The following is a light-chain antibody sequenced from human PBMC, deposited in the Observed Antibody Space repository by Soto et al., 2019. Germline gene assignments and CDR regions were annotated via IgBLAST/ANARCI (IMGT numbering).Light chain of an antibody. CDR3: CSYAGRTTWV. CDR2: EGN. Sequence: QSALTQPASVSGSPGQSITISCTGTDSDIGGYNLVSWYQQQPGQAPKVLLYEGNERPSGVSNRFSSSKSGTTVSLTISGLQAEDEADYYCCSYAGRTTWVFGRGTKVTVL. V-gene: IGLV2-23*01. CDR1: DSDIGGYNL. J-gene: IGLJ3*02.